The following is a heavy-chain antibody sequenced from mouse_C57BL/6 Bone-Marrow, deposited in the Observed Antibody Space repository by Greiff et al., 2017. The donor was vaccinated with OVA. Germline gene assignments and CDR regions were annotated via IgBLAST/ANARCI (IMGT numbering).Heavy chain of an antibody. CDR2: IYPGSGST. V-gene: IGHV1-55*01. CDR1: GYTFTSYW. Sequence: QVQLQQPGAELVKPGASVKMSCKASGYTFTSYWITWVKQRPGQGLEWIGDIYPGSGSTNYNEKFKSKATLTVDTSSSTAYMQLSSLTSEDSAVDYCARGAITTVVATRYFDVWGTGTTVTVSS. CDR3: ARGAITTVVATRYFDV. D-gene: IGHD1-1*01. J-gene: IGHJ1*03.